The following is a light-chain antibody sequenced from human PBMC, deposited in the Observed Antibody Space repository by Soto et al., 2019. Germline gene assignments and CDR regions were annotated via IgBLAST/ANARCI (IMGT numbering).Light chain of an antibody. CDR3: QQYNTYWT. J-gene: IGKJ1*01. CDR2: DAS. Sequence: DIQMTQSPSTLSASVGDRVTITCRASEGISSWLAWYQQKPGKAPKLLIYDASTLEAGVPSRFSGSGSGTEFTLTISSLQPDDFATYCCQQYNTYWTFGQGTKVEIK. CDR1: EGISSW. V-gene: IGKV1-5*01.